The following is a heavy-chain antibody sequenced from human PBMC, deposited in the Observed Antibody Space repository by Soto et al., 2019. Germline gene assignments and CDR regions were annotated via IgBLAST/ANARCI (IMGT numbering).Heavy chain of an antibody. CDR3: ARGNNAPGDC. V-gene: IGHV1-3*01. J-gene: IGHJ4*02. CDR1: GYTFTSYA. Sequence: GASVKVSCKASGYTFTSYAMHWVRQAPGQRPEWMGWINAGNGNTKYPQNFQDRVTFTRDTSASTIYMDLSRLRSEDTAVYYCARGNNAPGDCWGQGTMVAVSS. CDR2: INAGNGNT. D-gene: IGHD1-1*01.